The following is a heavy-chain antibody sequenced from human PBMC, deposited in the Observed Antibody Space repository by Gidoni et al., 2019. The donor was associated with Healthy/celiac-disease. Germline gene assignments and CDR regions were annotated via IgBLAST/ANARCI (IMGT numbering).Heavy chain of an antibody. CDR1: GGSFSGYY. CDR2: INHSGST. Sequence: QVQLQQWGAGLLKPSETLSLTCAVYGGSFSGYYWSWIRQPPGKGLDWIGEINHSGSTNYNPSLKSRVTISVDTSKNQFSLKLSSVTAADTAVYYCAILSPVMRTTYYDYIWGSPGDYWGQGTLVTVSS. V-gene: IGHV4-34*01. D-gene: IGHD3-16*01. J-gene: IGHJ4*02. CDR3: AILSPVMRTTYYDYIWGSPGDY.